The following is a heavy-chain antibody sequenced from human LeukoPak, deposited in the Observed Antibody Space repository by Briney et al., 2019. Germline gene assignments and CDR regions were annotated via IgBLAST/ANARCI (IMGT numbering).Heavy chain of an antibody. Sequence: GASVKVSCKASGYTFTSYGISWVRQAPGQGLEWMGWISAYNGNTNYVQKLQGRVTMTTDTSTSTAYMELRSLRSDDTAVYYCARGYCTSCYLGWFDPWGQGTLVTVSS. D-gene: IGHD2-2*01. CDR3: ARGYCTSCYLGWFDP. V-gene: IGHV1-18*01. CDR1: GYTFTSYG. CDR2: ISAYNGNT. J-gene: IGHJ5*02.